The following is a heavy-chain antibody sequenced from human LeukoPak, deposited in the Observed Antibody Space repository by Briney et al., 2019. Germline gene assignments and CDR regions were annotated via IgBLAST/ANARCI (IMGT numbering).Heavy chain of an antibody. V-gene: IGHV3-30-3*01. J-gene: IGHJ4*02. CDR2: ISYDGSNK. CDR3: ARDSSYYDSSGYYPPDY. Sequence: GGSLRLSCAASGFTFSNYAMHWVRQTPGKGLECVALISYDGSNKYYADSVKGRFTISRDNSKNTLYVQMNSLRAEDTAVYYCARDSSYYDSSGYYPPDYWGQGTLVTVSS. CDR1: GFTFSNYA. D-gene: IGHD3-22*01.